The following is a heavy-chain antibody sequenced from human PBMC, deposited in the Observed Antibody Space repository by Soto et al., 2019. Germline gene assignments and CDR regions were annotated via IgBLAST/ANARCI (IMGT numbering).Heavy chain of an antibody. J-gene: IGHJ3*02. Sequence: GGSLRLSCAASGFTFSTYTMNWVRQAPGKGLEWVSCISSDSRYIYFADSLRGRFTISRDNAKKSLYLEMNSLRAEDTAVYFCARARTIMITDDAFDIWGQGTMVTVSS. CDR1: GFTFSTYT. D-gene: IGHD3-16*01. V-gene: IGHV3-21*01. CDR3: ARARTIMITDDAFDI. CDR2: ISSDSRYI.